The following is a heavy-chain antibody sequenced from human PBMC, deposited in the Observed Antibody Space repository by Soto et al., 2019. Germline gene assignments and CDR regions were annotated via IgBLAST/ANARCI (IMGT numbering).Heavy chain of an antibody. D-gene: IGHD4-4*01. CDR3: ARELSTVLRWFDP. V-gene: IGHV4-59*01. CDR1: CGSIISYY. J-gene: IGHJ5*02. Sequence: SETLSLTCTFSCGSIISYYWSWIRQPPGKGLEWIGYIYYSGSTNYNPSLKSRVTISVDTSKNQFSLKLSSVTAADTAVYYCARELSTVLRWFDPWGQGTLVTSPQ. CDR2: IYYSGST.